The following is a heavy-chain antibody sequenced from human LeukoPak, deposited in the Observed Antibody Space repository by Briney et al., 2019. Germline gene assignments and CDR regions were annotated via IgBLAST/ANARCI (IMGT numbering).Heavy chain of an antibody. V-gene: IGHV3-13*01. J-gene: IGHJ4*02. CDR1: GFTFSNLD. D-gene: IGHD3-16*01. Sequence: PGGSLRLSCATSGFTFSNLDMHWVRQAAGKGLEWVSGIATIGVTFYAPSVRGRFTMSRDNAQDSSFLQMNSLRVGDTALYYCVRGGEPGFDYWGQGILVTVSS. CDR3: VRGGEPGFDY. CDR2: IATIGVT.